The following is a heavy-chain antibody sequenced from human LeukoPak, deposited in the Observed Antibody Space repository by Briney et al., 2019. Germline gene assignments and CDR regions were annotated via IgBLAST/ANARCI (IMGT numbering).Heavy chain of an antibody. Sequence: GASVKVSCKASGYTFTGYYMHWVRQPPGQGLEWMGWINPNSGGTNYAQKFQGRVTMTRDTSISTAYMELSRLRSDDTAVYYCAREAGPIAVAGDYWGQGTLVTVSS. CDR2: INPNSGGT. V-gene: IGHV1-2*02. CDR1: GYTFTGYY. J-gene: IGHJ4*02. D-gene: IGHD6-19*01. CDR3: AREAGPIAVAGDY.